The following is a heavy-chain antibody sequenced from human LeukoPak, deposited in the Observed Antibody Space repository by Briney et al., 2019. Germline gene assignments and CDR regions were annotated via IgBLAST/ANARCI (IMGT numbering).Heavy chain of an antibody. CDR1: GYTFTGYY. CDR3: ARDRYDYYDSSGYYYAY. J-gene: IGHJ4*02. V-gene: IGHV1-2*02. CDR2: INPNSGGT. Sequence: ASVKVSCKASGYTFTGYYMHWVRQAPGQGLEWMGWINPNSGGTNCAQKFQGRVTMTRDTSISTAYMELSRLRSDDTAVYYCARDRYDYYDSSGYYYAYWGQGTLVTVSS. D-gene: IGHD3-22*01.